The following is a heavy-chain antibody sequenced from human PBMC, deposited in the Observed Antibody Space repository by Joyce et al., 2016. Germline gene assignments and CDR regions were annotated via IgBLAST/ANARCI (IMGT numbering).Heavy chain of an antibody. CDR1: GYSFTSYW. J-gene: IGHJ4*02. CDR3: ARHIRVGSPISGLGH. V-gene: IGHV5-51*01. Sequence: EVQLVQPGAEVKKPGESLKISCKGSGYSFTSYWIGWVRQMPGKGLEWMGMMYPAYSDTKYNRSFQGQVTMSVDKSISTAYLQWSSLKASDTAMYYCARHIRVGSPISGLGHWGQGTLVTVSS. D-gene: IGHD3-3*02. CDR2: MYPAYSDT.